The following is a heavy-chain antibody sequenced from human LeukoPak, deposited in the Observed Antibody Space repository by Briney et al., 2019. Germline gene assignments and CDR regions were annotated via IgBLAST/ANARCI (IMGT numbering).Heavy chain of an antibody. D-gene: IGHD3-22*01. J-gene: IGHJ4*02. CDR2: IIPILGIA. CDR3: ARGRDPRVVVMPHYFDY. CDR1: GGTFSSYA. Sequence: SVKVSCKASGGTFSSYAISWVRQAPGQGLEWMGRIIPILGIANYAQKFQGRVTITADKSTSTAYMEMSSLRSEDTAVYYCARGRDPRVVVMPHYFDYWGQGTLVTVSS. V-gene: IGHV1-69*04.